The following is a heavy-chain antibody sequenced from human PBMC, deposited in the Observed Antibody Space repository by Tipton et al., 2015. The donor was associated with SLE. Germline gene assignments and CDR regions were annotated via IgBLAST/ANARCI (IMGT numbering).Heavy chain of an antibody. J-gene: IGHJ4*02. V-gene: IGHV4-4*02. D-gene: IGHD6-13*01. CDR3: ARQLYSRANYFDY. CDR1: GGSISSSNW. CDR2: IYHSGST. Sequence: SLRLSCAVSGGSISSSNWWSWVRQPPGKGLEWIGEIYHSGSTNYNPSLKSRVTISVDKSKNQFSLKLSSVTAADTAVYYCARQLYSRANYFDYWGQGTLVTVSS.